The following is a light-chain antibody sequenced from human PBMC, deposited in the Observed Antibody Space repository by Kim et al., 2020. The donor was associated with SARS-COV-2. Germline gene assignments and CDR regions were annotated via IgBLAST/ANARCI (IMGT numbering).Light chain of an antibody. V-gene: IGKV1-27*01. CDR2: AAA. CDR3: QKCDSAPWT. J-gene: IGKJ1*01. CDR1: QDISNY. Sequence: ASVGDRVTITCRASQDISNYLAWFQLKPGKAPKLLIYAAAALHPGGPSRFSGSGSGTDFTLTVTSLQPEDVATYYCQKCDSAPWTFGQGTKVEIK.